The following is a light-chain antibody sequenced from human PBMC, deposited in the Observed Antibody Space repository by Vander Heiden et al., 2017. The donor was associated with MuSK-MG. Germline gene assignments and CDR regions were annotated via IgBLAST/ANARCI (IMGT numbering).Light chain of an antibody. CDR3: QQDGSSPRT. V-gene: IGKV3-20*01. J-gene: IGKJ1*01. CDR2: DAS. Sequence: VLTQSPGTLSLSPGERATLSCRARSSVGSNKLAWYQQRPGQPPRLLIYDASSRVTGIPDSFSGSGSGTDFTLTISRMEPEDFAVYYCQQDGSSPRTFGQGTKVEIK. CDR1: SSVGSNK.